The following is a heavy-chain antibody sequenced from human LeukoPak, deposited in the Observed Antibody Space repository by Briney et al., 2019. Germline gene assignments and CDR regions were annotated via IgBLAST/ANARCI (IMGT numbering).Heavy chain of an antibody. J-gene: IGHJ5*02. V-gene: IGHV5-51*01. CDR2: IYPGDSDT. D-gene: IGHD6-13*01. CDR3: ARRIAAANWFDP. Sequence: GESLKISCKGSGYSFTSYWIGWVRHMPGKGLEWMGIIYPGDSDTRYSPSFQGHVTISADKSISTVYLQWSSLKASDTAMYYCARRIAAANWFDPWGQGTLVTVSS. CDR1: GYSFTSYW.